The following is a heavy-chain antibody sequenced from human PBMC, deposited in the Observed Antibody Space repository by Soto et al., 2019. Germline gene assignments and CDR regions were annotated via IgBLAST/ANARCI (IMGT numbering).Heavy chain of an antibody. D-gene: IGHD5-18*01. V-gene: IGHV4-59*01. CDR3: ARYNYGFDY. Sequence: SETLSLTCTVSGGSISTYYWSWIRQPPGRGLEWIGHIHYTGSTNFNPSLKSRVTISVDTSKNLFSLKLTSVTAADTAVYYCARYNYGFDYWGQGTLVTVSS. J-gene: IGHJ4*02. CDR2: IHYTGST. CDR1: GGSISTYY.